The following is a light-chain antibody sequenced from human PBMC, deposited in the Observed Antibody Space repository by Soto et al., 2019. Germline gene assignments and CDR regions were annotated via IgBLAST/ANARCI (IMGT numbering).Light chain of an antibody. CDR1: SSNIGNNY. CDR3: GTWDGSLSAVV. J-gene: IGLJ2*01. V-gene: IGLV1-51*01. Sequence: QSVLTQPPSVSAAPGQKVTISCSGSSSNIGNNYVSWYQQLPGTAPKLLIYDNNKRPSGIPDRFSGSKSGTSATLGITGLQTGDEADYYCGTWDGSLSAVVFGGGTPLTVL. CDR2: DNN.